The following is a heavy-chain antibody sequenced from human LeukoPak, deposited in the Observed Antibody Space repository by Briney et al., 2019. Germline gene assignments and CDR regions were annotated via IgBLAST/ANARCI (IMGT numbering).Heavy chain of an antibody. Sequence: PSETLSLTCTVSGGSISTYYWSWIRQPPGKGLEWIGNIYYSGSTNYNPSLKSRVTISVDTSKNQFSLKLTAVAAADTAFYYCARGTTWYYFDSWSQGTLVTVSS. V-gene: IGHV4-59*08. J-gene: IGHJ4*02. CDR1: GGSISTYY. D-gene: IGHD1-1*01. CDR2: IYYSGST. CDR3: ARGTTWYYFDS.